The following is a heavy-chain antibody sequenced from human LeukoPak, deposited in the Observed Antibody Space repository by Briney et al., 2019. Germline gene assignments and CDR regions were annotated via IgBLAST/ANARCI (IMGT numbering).Heavy chain of an antibody. V-gene: IGHV3-21*01. CDR1: GFTFSSYS. Sequence: GGSLRLSCAASGFTFSSYSMNWVRQAPGKGLEWVSSISSSSSYIYYADSVKGRFTISRDNAKNSLYLQMNSLRAEDTAVYYCARDLLSYDNDDYWGQGTLVTVSS. CDR3: ARDLLSYDNDDY. CDR2: ISSSSSYI. D-gene: IGHD3-22*01. J-gene: IGHJ4*02.